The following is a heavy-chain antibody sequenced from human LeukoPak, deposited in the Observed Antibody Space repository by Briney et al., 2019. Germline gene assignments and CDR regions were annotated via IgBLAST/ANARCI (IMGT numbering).Heavy chain of an antibody. CDR1: GGSISSYY. V-gene: IGHV4-59*01. Sequence: SETLSLTCTVSGGSISSYYWNWIRQPPGKGLEWIGYIYYSGSTNYNPSLKSRVTISVDTSKNQFSLKLSSVTAADTAVYYCARLGGGGSYPIHYYYYYYMDVWGKGTTVTVSS. J-gene: IGHJ6*03. CDR2: IYYSGST. D-gene: IGHD1-26*01. CDR3: ARLGGGGSYPIHYYYYYYMDV.